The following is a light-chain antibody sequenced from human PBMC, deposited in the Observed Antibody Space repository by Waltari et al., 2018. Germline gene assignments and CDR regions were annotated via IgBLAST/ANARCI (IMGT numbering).Light chain of an antibody. J-gene: IGKJ4*01. Sequence: DILLTQSPATLSLSPGERATLSCRARRSVSSYLTRYQQTPGQAPRLLIYDASTRAGGVPARFSGSGSGTDFTLTISSLEPEDFAVYYCQQRSSWPLTFGGGTKVEIK. CDR3: QQRSSWPLT. V-gene: IGKV3-11*01. CDR2: DAS. CDR1: RSVSSY.